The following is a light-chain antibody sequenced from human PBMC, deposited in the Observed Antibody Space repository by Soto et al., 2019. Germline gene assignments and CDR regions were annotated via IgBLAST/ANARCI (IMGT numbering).Light chain of an antibody. CDR1: QSVRINY. Sequence: EIVLTQSPGTLSLSPGERATLSCRASQSVRINYLAWYQLKPGQAPRLLIYGASRRATGIPDRFSGSGSGTDFTLTISRLEPEDFVVYFCLQYGTSPQAFGQGTKLEIK. V-gene: IGKV3-20*01. CDR3: LQYGTSPQA. J-gene: IGKJ2*01. CDR2: GAS.